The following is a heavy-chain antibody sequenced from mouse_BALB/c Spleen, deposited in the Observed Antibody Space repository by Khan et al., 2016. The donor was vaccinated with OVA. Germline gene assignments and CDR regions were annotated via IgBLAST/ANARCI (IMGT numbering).Heavy chain of an antibody. CDR1: GYTFTSSG. Sequence: LVESGPELKKPGETVKISCKASGYTFTSSGMNWVKQSPGKALKWMGWINTYTGEPTYADDFKGRFAFSLETSASTAYLQINNLKNEDTATYFCARPPYFSYTLDHWGQGTSVTVSS. CDR3: ARPPYFSYTLDH. J-gene: IGHJ4*01. D-gene: IGHD2-10*01. CDR2: INTYTGEP. V-gene: IGHV9-3-1*01.